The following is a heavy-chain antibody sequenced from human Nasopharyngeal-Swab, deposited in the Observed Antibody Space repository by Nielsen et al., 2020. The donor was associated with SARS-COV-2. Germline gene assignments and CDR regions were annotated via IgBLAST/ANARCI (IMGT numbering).Heavy chain of an antibody. CDR2: IYYSGST. V-gene: IGHV4-59*01. CDR3: ARVRTGYSSGWYLTEYFHH. Sequence: WFRQPPGKGLEWIGYIYYSGSTNYNPSLKSRVTISVDTSKNQFSLQLSSVTAADTAVYYCARVRTGYSSGWYLTEYFHHWGQGTLVTVSS. J-gene: IGHJ1*01. D-gene: IGHD6-19*01.